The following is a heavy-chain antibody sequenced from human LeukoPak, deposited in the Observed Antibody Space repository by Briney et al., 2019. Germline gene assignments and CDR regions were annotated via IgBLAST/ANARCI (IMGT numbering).Heavy chain of an antibody. CDR1: GFTLTNYT. CDR3: ARDHYDILTGYYYYYMDG. V-gene: IGHV3-21*01. J-gene: IGHJ6*03. Sequence: PGGSLRLSCTASGFTLTNYTMNWLRQAPGKGLEWVSFICSKSTYVYYADSVRGRFTISRDNAQNSLYLQMNSLRAEDTGVYYCARDHYDILTGYYYYYMDGWGKGTTVTIS. D-gene: IGHD3-9*01. CDR2: ICSKSTYV.